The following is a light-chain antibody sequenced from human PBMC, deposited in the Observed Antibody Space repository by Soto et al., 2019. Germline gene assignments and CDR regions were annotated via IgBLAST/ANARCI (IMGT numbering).Light chain of an antibody. Sequence: DIQMTQSPSSLSASVGHTVTITCRASHTFSSFLNWYQQRPGKAPKLLISGASTLRSGVPSRFSGSGSGTKFTLTINGLQPEDFATYYCLQSYSSPFTFGQGTKLEVK. V-gene: IGKV1-39*01. CDR3: LQSYSSPFT. J-gene: IGKJ2*01. CDR2: GAS. CDR1: HTFSSF.